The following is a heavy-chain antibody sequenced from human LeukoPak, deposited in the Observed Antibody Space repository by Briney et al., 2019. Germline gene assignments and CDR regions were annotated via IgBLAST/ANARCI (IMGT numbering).Heavy chain of an antibody. CDR3: AKDLTGHDSSGYYLNWFDP. CDR2: ISGSGGST. V-gene: IGHV3-23*01. J-gene: IGHJ5*02. CDR1: GFTFSSYA. D-gene: IGHD3-22*01. Sequence: PGGSLRLSCAASGFTFSSYAMSWVRQAPGNGLEWVSAISGSGGSTYYADSVKGRFTISRDNSKNTLYLQMNSLRAEDTAVYYCAKDLTGHDSSGYYLNWFDPWGQGTLVTVSS.